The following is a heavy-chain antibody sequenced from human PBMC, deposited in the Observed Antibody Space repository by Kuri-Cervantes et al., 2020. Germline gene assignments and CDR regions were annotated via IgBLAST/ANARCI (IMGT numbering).Heavy chain of an antibody. CDR2: ISSSSSYI. CDR3: ATSHGGDSDY. D-gene: IGHD3-16*01. J-gene: IGHJ4*02. V-gene: IGHV3-21*01. Sequence: GEPLKISCAASGFTFSSYSMNWVRQAPGKGLEWVSSISSSSSYIYYADSVKGRFTISRDNAKNSLYLQMNSLRAEDTAVYYCATSHGGDSDYWGQGTLVTVSS. CDR1: GFTFSSYS.